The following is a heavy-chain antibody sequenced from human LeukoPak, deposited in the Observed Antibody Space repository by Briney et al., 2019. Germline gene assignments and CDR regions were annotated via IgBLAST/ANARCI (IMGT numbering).Heavy chain of an antibody. D-gene: IGHD4-11*01. CDR2: IYTSGST. V-gene: IGHV4-4*07. CDR1: GGSISSYY. Sequence: SETLSLTCTVSGGSISSYYWSWIRQPAGKGLEWIGRIYTSGSTNYNPSLKSRVTMSVDTSKNQSSLKLSSVTAADTAVYYCASSPTVTNNWFDPWGQGTLVTVSS. J-gene: IGHJ5*02. CDR3: ASSPTVTNNWFDP.